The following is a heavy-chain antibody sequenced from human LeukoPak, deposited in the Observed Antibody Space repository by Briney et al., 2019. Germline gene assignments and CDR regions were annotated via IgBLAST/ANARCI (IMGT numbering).Heavy chain of an antibody. CDR2: ISSTSGAI. Sequence: GGSLRLSCAASGFTFSTFTMNWVRRAPGKGLELVSSISSTSGAIYYADSVKGRFTISRDNAKNSLYLQMNSLRDEDTAVYYCARRSDHFDYWGQGTLVTVSS. CDR3: ARRSDHFDY. J-gene: IGHJ4*02. D-gene: IGHD3-3*01. V-gene: IGHV3-48*02. CDR1: GFTFSTFT.